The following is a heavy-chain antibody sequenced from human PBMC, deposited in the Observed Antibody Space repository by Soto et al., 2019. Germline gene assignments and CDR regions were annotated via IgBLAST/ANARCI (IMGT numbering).Heavy chain of an antibody. CDR2: IIPLFGTA. CDR1: GGTFSSYA. J-gene: IGHJ5*02. CDR3: AAYSSSSGVWFDP. Sequence: QVQLVQSGAEVKKPGSSVKVSCKASGGTFSSYAISWVRQAPGQGLEWMGGIIPLFGTANYAQKFQGRVTITADESTSTAYMELSSLRSEYPAVYDFAAYSSSSGVWFDPWGQGTLVTVSS. D-gene: IGHD6-6*01. V-gene: IGHV1-69*01.